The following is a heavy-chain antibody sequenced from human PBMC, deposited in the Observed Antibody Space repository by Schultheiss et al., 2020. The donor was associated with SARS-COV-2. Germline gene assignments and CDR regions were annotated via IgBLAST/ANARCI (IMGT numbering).Heavy chain of an antibody. CDR2: IYSGGST. CDR1: GFTVSSNY. Sequence: GGSLRLSCAASGFTVSSNYMSWVRQAPGKGLEWVSVIYSGGSTYYADSVKGRFTISRDNSKNTLYLQMNSLRAEDTAVYYCARADYGDYDAAFDYWGQGTLGTVSS. J-gene: IGHJ4*02. V-gene: IGHV3-66*01. D-gene: IGHD4-17*01. CDR3: ARADYGDYDAAFDY.